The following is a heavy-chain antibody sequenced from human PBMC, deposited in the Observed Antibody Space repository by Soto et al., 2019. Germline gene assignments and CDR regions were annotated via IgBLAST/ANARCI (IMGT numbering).Heavy chain of an antibody. CDR3: AIEAYCTSCSCYTRYRLDV. Sequence: GGSLRNSFAASGFTFEDYAMHWVRQAPGKVLDLVSDIYSGGIIYYADSVKGRFTISRDNSKNTLYLQMNSLRAEDTGVYYCAIEAYCTSCSCYTRYRLDVWAQGTTDTVSS. V-gene: IGHV3-53*01. CDR1: GFTFEDYA. D-gene: IGHD2-2*02. CDR2: IYSGGII. J-gene: IGHJ6*02.